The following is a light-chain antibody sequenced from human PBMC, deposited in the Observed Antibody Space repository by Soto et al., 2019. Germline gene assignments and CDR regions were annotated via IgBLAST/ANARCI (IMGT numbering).Light chain of an antibody. Sequence: QSALTHPASVSGSPGQSITISCTGTSSDVGGYNYVCWYQQHPGKAPKLIIHDVSNRPSGVSHRFSGSKPGNTASLSISGLQAEDEADYYCSSYTSSGNEVFGGGTKLTVL. CDR2: DVS. CDR3: SSYTSSGNEV. V-gene: IGLV2-14*03. CDR1: SSDVGGYNY. J-gene: IGLJ2*01.